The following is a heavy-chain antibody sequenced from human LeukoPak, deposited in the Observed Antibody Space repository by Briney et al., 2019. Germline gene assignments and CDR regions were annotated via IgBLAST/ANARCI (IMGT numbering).Heavy chain of an antibody. J-gene: IGHJ3*02. D-gene: IGHD4-17*01. CDR3: ARTFGVTTGGYDAFDI. Sequence: GGSLRLSCAASGFTFSSYSMNWVRQAPGKGLEWVSSISSSSSYIYYADSVKGRFTVSRDNAKNSLYLQMNSLRAEDTAVYYCARTFGVTTGGYDAFDIWGQGTMVTVSS. CDR2: ISSSSSYI. CDR1: GFTFSSYS. V-gene: IGHV3-21*01.